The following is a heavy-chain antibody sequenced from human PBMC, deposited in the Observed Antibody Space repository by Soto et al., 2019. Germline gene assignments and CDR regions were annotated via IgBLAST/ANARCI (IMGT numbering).Heavy chain of an antibody. V-gene: IGHV3-21*01. CDR3: ARVGTGSSTPLDI. J-gene: IGHJ3*02. CDR1: GFMFTRST. Sequence: GGSLRLSCVASGFMFTRSTMNWVRQAPGKGLEWVSSITSASDYIFYADSVKGRFTISRDNAKNSLYLQMNSLRAEDTAVYYCARVGTGSSTPLDIWGKGTMVTVSS. CDR2: ITSASDYI. D-gene: IGHD3-9*01.